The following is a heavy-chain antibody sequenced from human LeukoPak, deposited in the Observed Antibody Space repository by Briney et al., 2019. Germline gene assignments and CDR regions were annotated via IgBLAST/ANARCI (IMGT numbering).Heavy chain of an antibody. V-gene: IGHV3-43D*03. D-gene: IGHD3-22*01. CDR1: GFTFDDYA. CDR3: AKDINHDSSVYYSPSFDY. Sequence: AGGSLRLSCAASGFTFDDYAMHWVRQAPGKGLEWVSLISWDGGSTYYADSVKGRFTISRDNSKNSLYLQMNSLRAEDTALYYCAKDINHDSSVYYSPSFDYWGQGTLVTVSS. J-gene: IGHJ4*02. CDR2: ISWDGGST.